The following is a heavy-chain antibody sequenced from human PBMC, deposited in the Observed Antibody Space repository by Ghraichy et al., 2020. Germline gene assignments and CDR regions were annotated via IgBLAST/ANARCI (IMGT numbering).Heavy chain of an antibody. CDR1: VGSFSGYY. CDR2: INHSGST. Sequence: TLSLTCAVYVGSFSGYYLSWIRQPPGKGLEWIGEINHSGSTNYNPSLKRRVTISVDTSKNQFSLKLSSVTAADTAVYYCARVLNWTPGIAAAGTGNYFDYWGQGTLVTVSS. CDR3: ARVLNWTPGIAAAGTGNYFDY. D-gene: IGHD6-13*01. J-gene: IGHJ4*02. V-gene: IGHV4-34*01.